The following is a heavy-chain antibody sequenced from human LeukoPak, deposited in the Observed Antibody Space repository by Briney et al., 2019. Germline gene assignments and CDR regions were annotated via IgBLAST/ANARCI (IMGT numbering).Heavy chain of an antibody. CDR1: GYTFTGYY. CDR3: ARSSDNLP. Sequence: ASVKVSCKASGYTFTGYYMHWVRQAHGQGLEWMGWINPNSGGTNYAQKFQGRVTMTRDTSISTAYMELSSLRFDDTAVYYCARSSDNLPWGQGTLVTVSS. J-gene: IGHJ4*02. CDR2: INPNSGGT. V-gene: IGHV1-2*02. D-gene: IGHD3-9*01.